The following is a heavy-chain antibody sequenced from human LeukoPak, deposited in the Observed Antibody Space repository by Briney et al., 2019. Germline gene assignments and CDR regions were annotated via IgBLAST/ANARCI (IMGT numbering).Heavy chain of an antibody. CDR1: GYTFTSYY. V-gene: IGHV1-46*01. CDR3: ARENGGSGSYDAYSYYGMDA. CDR2: INPSGGST. Sequence: ASVKVSCKASGYTFTSYYMHWVRQAPGQGLERMGIINPSGGSTSYAQKFQGRVTMTRDTSTSTVYMELSSLRSEDTAVYYCARENGGSGSYDAYSYYGMDAWGQGTKVTVFS. D-gene: IGHD3-10*01. J-gene: IGHJ6*02.